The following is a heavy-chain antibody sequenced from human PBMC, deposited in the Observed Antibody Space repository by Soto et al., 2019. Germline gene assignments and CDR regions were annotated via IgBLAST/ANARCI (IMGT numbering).Heavy chain of an antibody. CDR3: ARELAAAGRGGDYFDY. V-gene: IGHV4-61*01. Sequence: PSETLSLTCTVSGGSVSSGSYYWSWIRQPPGKGLEWIGYIYYSGSTNYNPSLKSRVTISVDTSKNQFSLKLSSVTAADTVVYYCARELAAAGRGGDYFDYWAQGTLVTVSS. CDR1: GGSVSSGSYY. CDR2: IYYSGST. J-gene: IGHJ4*02. D-gene: IGHD6-13*01.